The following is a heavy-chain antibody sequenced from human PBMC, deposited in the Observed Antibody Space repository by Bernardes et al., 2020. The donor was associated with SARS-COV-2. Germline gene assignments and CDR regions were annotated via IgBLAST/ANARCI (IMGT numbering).Heavy chain of an antibody. V-gene: IGHV3-74*01. Sequence: GGSLSLSCAAPGFPFPSYWMHWVRQAPGKGLEWVSRINSDGSSTSNADSVKGRFTISRDNAKNTLYLQMNSLRAEDTAVYYCASVGGARYFDYWGQGILVTVSS. CDR1: GFPFPSYW. CDR2: INSDGSST. J-gene: IGHJ4*02. D-gene: IGHD6-25*01. CDR3: ASVGGARYFDY.